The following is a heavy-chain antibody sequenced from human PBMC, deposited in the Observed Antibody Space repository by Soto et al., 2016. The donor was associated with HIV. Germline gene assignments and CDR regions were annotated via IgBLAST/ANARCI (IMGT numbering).Heavy chain of an antibody. CDR1: DGSIRSYY. J-gene: IGHJ4*02. V-gene: IGHV4-59*01. CDR3: AARAVSSPAAHLDF. CDR2: IYYSGST. D-gene: IGHD1-20*01. Sequence: VQLQESGPGLVKPSETLSLTCNVSDGSIRSYYGNWIRQSPGEGLEWIGYIYYSGSTKYNPALKSRVTISVDTSKSQFSLKMNSVTAADTAVYYCAARAVSSPAAHLDFWGQGTLITVSS.